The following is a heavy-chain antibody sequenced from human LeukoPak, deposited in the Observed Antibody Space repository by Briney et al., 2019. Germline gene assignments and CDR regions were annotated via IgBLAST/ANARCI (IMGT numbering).Heavy chain of an antibody. D-gene: IGHD3-3*01. Sequence: SETLSLTCAVYGGSFSGYYWSWIRQPPGMGLEWIGEINHSGSTNYNPSLKSRVTISVDTSKNQFSLKLSSVTAADTAVYYCARGPPYYDFWSGYPNGYYYYYMDVWGKGTTVTVSS. CDR1: GGSFSGYY. J-gene: IGHJ6*03. CDR2: INHSGST. CDR3: ARGPPYYDFWSGYPNGYYYYYMDV. V-gene: IGHV4-34*01.